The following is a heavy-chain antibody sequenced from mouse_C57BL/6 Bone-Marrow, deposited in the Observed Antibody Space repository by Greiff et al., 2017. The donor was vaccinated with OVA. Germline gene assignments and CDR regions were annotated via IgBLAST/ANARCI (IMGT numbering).Heavy chain of an antibody. CDR2: IDPSDSYT. V-gene: IGHV1-50*01. CDR1: GYTFTSYW. D-gene: IGHD4-1*01. Sequence: QVQLQQPGAELVKPGASVKLSCKASGYTFTSYWMQWVKQRPGQGLEWIGEIDPSDSYTNYNQKFKGKATLTVDTSSSTAYMQLSSLTSEDSAVYYCARHWDGDFDYWGQGTTLTVSS. J-gene: IGHJ2*01. CDR3: ARHWDGDFDY.